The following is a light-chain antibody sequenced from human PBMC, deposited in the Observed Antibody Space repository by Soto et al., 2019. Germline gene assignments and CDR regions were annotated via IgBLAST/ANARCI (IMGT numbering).Light chain of an antibody. CDR1: SSDVGSYNY. Sequence: QPVLTQPASVSGSPGQSITISCTGTSSDVGSYNYVSWYQQHPGKAPKLMIYEVSDRPSGVSNRFSGSKSGNTASLTISGLQAEDEADYYCSSYATNRDVLFGGGTKLTVL. V-gene: IGLV2-14*01. CDR3: SSYATNRDVL. J-gene: IGLJ2*01. CDR2: EVS.